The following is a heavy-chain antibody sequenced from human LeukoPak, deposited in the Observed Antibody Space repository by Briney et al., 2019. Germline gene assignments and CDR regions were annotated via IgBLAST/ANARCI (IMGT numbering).Heavy chain of an antibody. CDR3: ARVRGYYDFWSGSYVPHGGEYGMDV. J-gene: IGHJ6*02. Sequence: GASVKVSCKASGYTFTSYYMHWVRQAPGQGLEWMGIINPSGGSTSYAQKFQGRVTMTRDTSTSTVYMELSSLRSEDTAVYYCARVRGYYDFWSGSYVPHGGEYGMDVWGQGTTVTVSS. D-gene: IGHD3-3*01. CDR1: GYTFTSYY. V-gene: IGHV1-46*01. CDR2: INPSGGST.